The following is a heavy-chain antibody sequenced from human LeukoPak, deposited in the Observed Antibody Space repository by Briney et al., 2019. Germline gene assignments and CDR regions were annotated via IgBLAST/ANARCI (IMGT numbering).Heavy chain of an antibody. D-gene: IGHD3-22*01. CDR1: GYTFTGYY. V-gene: IGHV1-2*02. Sequence: ASVKVSCKASGYTFTGYYMHWVGQAPGQGLEWMGWINPNSGGTNYAQKFQGRVTMTRDTSISTAYMELSRLRSDDTAVYYCAREYYDSSGYYQKTDYWGQGTLVTVSS. CDR2: INPNSGGT. J-gene: IGHJ4*02. CDR3: AREYYDSSGYYQKTDY.